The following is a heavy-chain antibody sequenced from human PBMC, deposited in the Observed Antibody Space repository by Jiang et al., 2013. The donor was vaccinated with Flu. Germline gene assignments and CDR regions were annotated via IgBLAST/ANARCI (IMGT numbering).Heavy chain of an antibody. CDR3: ARRCGGDCYSSGSFDY. J-gene: IGHJ4*02. D-gene: IGHD2-21*02. CDR2: IYYSGST. V-gene: IGHV4-39*01. Sequence: IRQPPGKGLEWIGSIYYSGSTYYNRPLKSRVTISVDTSKNQFSLKLSSVTAADTAVYYCARRCGGDCYSSGSFDYWGQGTLVTVSS.